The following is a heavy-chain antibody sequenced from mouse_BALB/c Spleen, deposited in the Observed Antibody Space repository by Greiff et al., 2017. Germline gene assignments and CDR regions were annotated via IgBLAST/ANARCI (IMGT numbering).Heavy chain of an antibody. Sequence: QVQLQQSGAELARPGASVKLSCKASGYTFTSYWMQWVKQRPGQGLEWIGAIYPGDGDTRYTQKFKGKATLTADKSSSTAYMQLSSLASEDSAVYYCARWGYYKGEAYWGQGTLVTVSA. CDR3: ARWGYYKGEAY. D-gene: IGHD1-1*01. J-gene: IGHJ3*01. V-gene: IGHV1-87*01. CDR2: IYPGDGDT. CDR1: GYTFTSYW.